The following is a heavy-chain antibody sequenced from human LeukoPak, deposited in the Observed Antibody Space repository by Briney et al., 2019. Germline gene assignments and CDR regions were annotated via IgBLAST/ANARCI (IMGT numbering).Heavy chain of an antibody. D-gene: IGHD2-2*02. CDR3: ARGDCSSTSCYNFDY. J-gene: IGHJ4*02. V-gene: IGHV1-8*01. CDR1: GYTFTSYD. CDR2: MNPNSGNT. Sequence: ASVTVSCKASGYTFTSYDINWVRQATGQGLEWMGRMNPNSGNTGYAQKFQGRVTMTRNTSISTAYMELSSLRSEDTAVYYCARGDCSSTSCYNFDYWGQGTLVTVSS.